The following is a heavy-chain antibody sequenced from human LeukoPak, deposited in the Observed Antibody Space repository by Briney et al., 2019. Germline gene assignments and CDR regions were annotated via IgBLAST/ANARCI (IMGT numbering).Heavy chain of an antibody. CDR1: GFTLSSNW. CDR2: FYSDGSRT. J-gene: IGHJ3*02. CDR3: ARSGRGGAFDI. V-gene: IGHV3-74*01. D-gene: IGHD1-26*01. Sequence: GGSLRLSCAGSGFTLSSNWMHWVRHAPGKGLVWVSRFYSDGSRTNYADSVKGRFTISGDNAKNTQYLQMNSLRAEDTAVYHCARSGRGGAFDIWGQGTMVTVSS.